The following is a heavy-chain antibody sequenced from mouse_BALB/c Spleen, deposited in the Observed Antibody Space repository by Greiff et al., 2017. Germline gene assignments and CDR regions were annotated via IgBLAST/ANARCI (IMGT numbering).Heavy chain of an antibody. V-gene: IGHV1-54*03. CDR3: GNSLLRLRFAY. Sequence: QVQLQQSGAELVRPGTSVKVSCKASGYAFTNYLIEWVKQRPGQGLEWIGVINPGSGGTNYNEKFKGKATLTADKSSSTAYMQLSSLTSDDSAVYFCGNSLLRLRFAYWGQGTLVTVSA. CDR1: GYAFTNYL. J-gene: IGHJ3*01. D-gene: IGHD1-2*01. CDR2: INPGSGGT.